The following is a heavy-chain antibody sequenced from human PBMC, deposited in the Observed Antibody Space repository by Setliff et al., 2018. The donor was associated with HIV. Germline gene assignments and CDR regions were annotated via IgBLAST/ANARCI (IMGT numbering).Heavy chain of an antibody. V-gene: IGHV1-69*05. D-gene: IGHD3-10*01. CDR2: VIPLFSTA. J-gene: IGHJ4*02. CDR1: GGTSSNYA. CDR3: ARSSYYGSGSYTDY. Sequence: SVKVSCKASGGTSSNYAISWVRQAPGQGLEWLGGVIPLFSTANYAQKFQGRITITTDESTSTAYMELSSLRSEDTAVYYCARSSYYGSGSYTDYWGQGTLVTVSS.